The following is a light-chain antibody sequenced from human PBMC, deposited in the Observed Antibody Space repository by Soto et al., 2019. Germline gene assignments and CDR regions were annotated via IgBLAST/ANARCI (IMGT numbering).Light chain of an antibody. CDR2: GAS. Sequence: EIVMTQSPATLSVSPGERVTLSCRASQSVSNNLAWYQHKPGQAPRLLIYGASTRATGIPARFSGSGSGTGFTLTISSLQSEDFATYFCLQDYDFPYTFGQGTKLEI. CDR1: QSVSNN. CDR3: LQDYDFPYT. J-gene: IGKJ2*01. V-gene: IGKV3-15*01.